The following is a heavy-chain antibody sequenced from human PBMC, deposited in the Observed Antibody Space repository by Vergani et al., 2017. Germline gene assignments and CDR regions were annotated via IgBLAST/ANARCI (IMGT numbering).Heavy chain of an antibody. CDR1: GGTFSSYA. D-gene: IGHD6-19*01. V-gene: IGHV1-69*01. Sequence: QVQLVQSGAEVKKPGSSVKVSCKASGGTFSSYAISWVRQAPGQGLEWMGGIIPIFGTANYAQKFQGRVTITADESTSTAYMELSSLRSEDTAVYYCARDKEPYSSGWYRPHLSDHDAFDIWGQGTMVTVSS. J-gene: IGHJ3*02. CDR3: ARDKEPYSSGWYRPHLSDHDAFDI. CDR2: IIPIFGTA.